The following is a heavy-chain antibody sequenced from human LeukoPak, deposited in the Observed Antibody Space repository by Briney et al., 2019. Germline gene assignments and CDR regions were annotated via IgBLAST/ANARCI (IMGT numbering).Heavy chain of an antibody. D-gene: IGHD4-17*01. Sequence: PGGSLRLSCAASGFTFSDYYMSWIRQAPGKGLEWVSYISSSGSTIYYADSVKGRFTISRDNAKSSLYLQMNSLRAEDTAVYYCARALDYGDYPLHYWGQGTLVTVSS. CDR2: ISSSGSTI. J-gene: IGHJ4*02. CDR3: ARALDYGDYPLHY. V-gene: IGHV3-11*01. CDR1: GFTFSDYY.